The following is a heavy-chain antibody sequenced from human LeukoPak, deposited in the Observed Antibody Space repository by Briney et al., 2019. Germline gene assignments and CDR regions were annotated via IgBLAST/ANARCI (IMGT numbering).Heavy chain of an antibody. J-gene: IGHJ4*02. D-gene: IGHD6-19*01. CDR2: ISAYNGNT. Sequence: ASVKVSCKASGYTFTSYGISWVRQAPGQGLEWMGWISAYNGNTNYAQMLQGRVTMTTDTSTSTAYMELRSLRSDDTAVYYCARVGGPQGTAVAGLSEFFDYWGQGTLVTVSS. CDR3: ARVGGPQGTAVAGLSEFFDY. V-gene: IGHV1-18*01. CDR1: GYTFTSYG.